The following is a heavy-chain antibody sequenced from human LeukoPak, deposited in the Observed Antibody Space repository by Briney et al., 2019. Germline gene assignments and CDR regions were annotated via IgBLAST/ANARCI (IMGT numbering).Heavy chain of an antibody. Sequence: GSLGLSCASSGFTFSNYWMSWVRQAPGKGLEWVANIKEDGSEKDYVDSVKGRFTISRDNAKNSLYLQMNSLRAEDTAIYYCARDWGAAGLWDYWGQGTLVTVSS. D-gene: IGHD6-13*01. V-gene: IGHV3-7*05. J-gene: IGHJ4*02. CDR1: GFTFSNYW. CDR2: IKEDGSEK. CDR3: ARDWGAAGLWDY.